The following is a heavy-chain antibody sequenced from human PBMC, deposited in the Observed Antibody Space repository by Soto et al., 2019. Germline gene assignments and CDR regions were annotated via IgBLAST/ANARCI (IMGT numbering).Heavy chain of an antibody. CDR3: ARQGRDYSMNWFDP. CDR2: IYYSGST. V-gene: IGHV4-39*01. D-gene: IGHD4-4*01. J-gene: IGHJ5*02. Sequence: QLQLQESGPGLVKPSETLSLTCTVSGGSISSSSYYWGWIRQPPGKGLEWIGSIYYSGSTYYNPSLKSRVTISVDTSKNQFSLKLSSVTAADTAVYYCARQGRDYSMNWFDPWGQGTLVTVSS. CDR1: GGSISSSSYY.